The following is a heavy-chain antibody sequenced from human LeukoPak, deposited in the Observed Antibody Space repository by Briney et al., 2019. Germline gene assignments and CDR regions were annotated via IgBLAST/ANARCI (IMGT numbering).Heavy chain of an antibody. V-gene: IGHV4-59*01. CDR2: IHYSGST. D-gene: IGHD3-22*01. Sequence: SETLSLTCTVSGGSISSYYWSWIRQPPGKGLEWIGCIHYSGSTNYNPSLKGRLTISVDTSKNQFSLKLSSVTAADTAVYYCARVRDRSSYFYDLDYWGQGTLVTVSS. CDR1: GGSISSYY. J-gene: IGHJ4*02. CDR3: ARVRDRSSYFYDLDY.